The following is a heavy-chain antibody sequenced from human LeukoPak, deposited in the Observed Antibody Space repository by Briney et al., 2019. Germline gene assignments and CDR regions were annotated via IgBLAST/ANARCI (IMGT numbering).Heavy chain of an antibody. J-gene: IGHJ4*02. CDR3: ASPSGYSYGSFDY. CDR1: GGTFSSYA. Sequence: ASVQVSCQASGGTFSSYAISWVRQAPGQGLEWMGGIIPIFGTANYAQKFQGRVTITADESTSTAYMELSSLRSEDTAVYYCASPSGYSYGSFDYWGQGTLVTVSS. V-gene: IGHV1-69*13. D-gene: IGHD5-18*01. CDR2: IIPIFGTA.